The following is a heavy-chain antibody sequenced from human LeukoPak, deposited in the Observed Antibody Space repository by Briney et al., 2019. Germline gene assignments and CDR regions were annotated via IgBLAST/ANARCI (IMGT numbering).Heavy chain of an antibody. CDR2: IIPIFGTA. J-gene: IGHJ6*03. CDR1: GGTFSSYA. CDR3: ARGFLEWDCYYYYMDV. Sequence: SVKVSCKASGGTFSSYAISWVRQAPGQGLEWMGGIIPIFGTANYAQKFQGRVTITTDESTSTAYMELSSLRSEDTAVYYCARGFLEWDCYYYYMDVWGKGTTVTVSS. D-gene: IGHD3-3*01. V-gene: IGHV1-69*05.